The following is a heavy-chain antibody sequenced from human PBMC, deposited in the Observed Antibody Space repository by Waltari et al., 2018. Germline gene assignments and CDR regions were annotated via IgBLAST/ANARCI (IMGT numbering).Heavy chain of an antibody. CDR3: ARVHSLGQYDTSGAESNFDH. V-gene: IGHV3-23*01. J-gene: IGHJ4*02. CDR2: IGAVTST. D-gene: IGHD3-22*01. Sequence: EVQLLESGGGLVQPGGSLRLSCAASGFSFRSFGMRGVRQAPGKGLEWVSAIGAVTSTYYADSVKGRFTISRDNSKNTLFLQMNSLRAEDTAIYYCARVHSLGQYDTSGAESNFDHWGQGALVTVSS. CDR1: GFSFRSFG.